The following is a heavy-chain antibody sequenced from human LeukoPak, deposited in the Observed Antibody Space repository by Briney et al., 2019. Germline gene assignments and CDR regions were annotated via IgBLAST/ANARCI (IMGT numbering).Heavy chain of an antibody. J-gene: IGHJ4*02. CDR2: ITGAGGGT. CDR3: AKETSSGNFVTIDC. D-gene: IGHD1-26*01. CDR1: GFTFGSYA. V-gene: IGHV3-23*01. Sequence: PGGSLRLSCAASGFTFGSYAMSWVRQAPGKGLEWVSAITGAGGGTNYADSVKGRFTISRDNSKNTLYLQMNSLRAEDTAVYYCAKETSSGNFVTIDCWGQGTLVTVSS.